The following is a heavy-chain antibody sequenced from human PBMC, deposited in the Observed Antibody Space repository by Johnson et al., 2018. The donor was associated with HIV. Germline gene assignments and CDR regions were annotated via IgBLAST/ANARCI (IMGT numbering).Heavy chain of an antibody. V-gene: IGHV3-20*04. CDR1: GFTFSSYA. Sequence: VQLVESGGGVVQPGRSLRLSCAASGFTFSSYAMHWVRQAPGKGLEWVSGINWNGGSTGYADSVKGRFTISRDNAKNSLYLQMNSLRAEDTALYYCAGVGTVRDAFDIWGQGTMVTVSS. D-gene: IGHD7-27*01. CDR3: AGVGTVRDAFDI. CDR2: INWNGGST. J-gene: IGHJ3*02.